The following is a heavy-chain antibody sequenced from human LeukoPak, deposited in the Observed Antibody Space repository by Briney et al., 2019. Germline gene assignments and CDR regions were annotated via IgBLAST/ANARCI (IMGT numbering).Heavy chain of an antibody. CDR1: GYSFTSYW. V-gene: IGHV5-10-1*01. CDR2: IDPSDSYT. CDR3: ARHSADYDILTGASDDAFDI. D-gene: IGHD3-9*01. J-gene: IGHJ3*02. Sequence: GESLKISCKGSGYSFTSYWISWVRQMPGKGLEWMGRIDPSDSYTNYSPSFQGHVTISAAKSISTAYLQWSSLKASDTAMYYCARHSADYDILTGASDDAFDIWGQGTMVTVSS.